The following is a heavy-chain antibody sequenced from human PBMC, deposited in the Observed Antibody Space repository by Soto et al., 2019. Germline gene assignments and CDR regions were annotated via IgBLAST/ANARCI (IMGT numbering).Heavy chain of an antibody. CDR3: GRSIVVVTALVY. D-gene: IGHD2-21*02. V-gene: IGHV1-3*05. J-gene: IGHJ1*01. CDR2: INAGNGNT. Sequence: QVQLVQSGAEEKKPGASVKVSCKASGYTFTSYAMHWVRQAPGQRLEWMGWINAGNGNTKYSQKFPGRVTITRDSSASTAYMELSSPRSEDTAVSCFGRSIVVVTALVYWGQGTLVTVSS. CDR1: GYTFTSYA.